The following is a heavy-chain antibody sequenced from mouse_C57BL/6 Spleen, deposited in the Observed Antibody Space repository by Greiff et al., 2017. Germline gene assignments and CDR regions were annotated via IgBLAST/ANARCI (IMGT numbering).Heavy chain of an antibody. J-gene: IGHJ4*01. CDR3: ARFITTVVATNYDAMDY. Sequence: VQLVESGPELVKPGASVKISCKASGYAFSSSWMNWVKQRHGKGLEWIGRIYPGDGDTNYNGKFKGKATLTADKSSSTAYMQLSSLTSEDSAVYFCARFITTVVATNYDAMDYWGQGTSVTVSS. CDR2: IYPGDGDT. D-gene: IGHD1-1*01. V-gene: IGHV1-82*01. CDR1: GYAFSSSW.